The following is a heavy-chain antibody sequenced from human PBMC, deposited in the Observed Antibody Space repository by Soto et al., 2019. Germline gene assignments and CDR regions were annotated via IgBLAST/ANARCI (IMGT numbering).Heavy chain of an antibody. Sequence: ASVKVSCKASGYTFTGYYMHWVRQAPGQGLEWMGWINPNSGGTNYAQKFQGWVTMNRDTSISTANMELSRLRSDDTAVYYCARGREADGFDTWGQGTLVTVSS. CDR3: ARGREADGFDT. J-gene: IGHJ5*02. V-gene: IGHV1-2*04. CDR2: INPNSGGT. CDR1: GYTFTGYY. D-gene: IGHD1-26*01.